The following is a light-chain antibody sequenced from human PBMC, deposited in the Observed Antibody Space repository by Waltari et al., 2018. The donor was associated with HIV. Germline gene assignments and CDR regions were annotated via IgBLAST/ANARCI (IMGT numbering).Light chain of an antibody. Sequence: SYELTQPPSVSVSPGQTTRITCSGDALPKKYAYWYQQRSGLAPVLVIYEDSKRPSGIPERFSGSSSGTMVTLTISGAQVEDEADYYCYSTDITSHQRVFGGGTKLTVL. CDR3: YSTDITSHQRV. CDR2: EDS. CDR1: ALPKKY. V-gene: IGLV3-10*01. J-gene: IGLJ3*02.